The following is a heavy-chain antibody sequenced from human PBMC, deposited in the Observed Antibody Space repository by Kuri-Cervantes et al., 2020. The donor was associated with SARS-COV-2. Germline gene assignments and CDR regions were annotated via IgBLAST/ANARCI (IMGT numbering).Heavy chain of an antibody. J-gene: IGHJ4*02. CDR1: GFTFSSYA. CDR3: ARAELRLIDY. D-gene: IGHD1-26*01. Sequence: GGSLRLSCAASGFTFSSYAMSWVRQAPGKGLEWVSSISSSSSYIYYADSVKGRFTISRDNAKNSLYLQMNSLRAEDTAVYYCARAELRLIDYWGRGTLVTVSS. CDR2: ISSSSSYI. V-gene: IGHV3-21*01.